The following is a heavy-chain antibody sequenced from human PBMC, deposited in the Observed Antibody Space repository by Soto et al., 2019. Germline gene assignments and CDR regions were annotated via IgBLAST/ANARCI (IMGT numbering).Heavy chain of an antibody. V-gene: IGHV3-7*01. CDR3: AKVPPSSSWYERNPSYYYYYMDV. D-gene: IGHD6-13*01. Sequence: GGSLRLSCAASGFTFSSYWMSWVRQAPGKGLEWVANIKQDGSEKYYVDSVKGRFTISRDNAKNSLYLQMNSLRAEDTAVYYCAKVPPSSSWYERNPSYYYYYMDVWGKGTTVTVSS. CDR2: IKQDGSEK. J-gene: IGHJ6*03. CDR1: GFTFSSYW.